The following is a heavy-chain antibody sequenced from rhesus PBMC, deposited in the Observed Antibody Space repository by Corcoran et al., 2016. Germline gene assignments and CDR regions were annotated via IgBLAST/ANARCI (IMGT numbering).Heavy chain of an antibody. J-gene: IGHJ4*01. CDR3: ARDRDNFWSGYRFDY. D-gene: IGHD3-3*01. CDR2: IYGSSAST. CDR1: GGSTSDSYY. V-gene: IGHV4S9*01. Sequence: QVQLQEAGPGLVKPSETLSLTCAVSGGSTSDSYYWNWIRQPPGKGLEWIGEIYGSSASTYDNPALKSRVTISKDTSKNQFFLKLSSVTAADTAVYYCARDRDNFWSGYRFDYWGRGVLVTVSS.